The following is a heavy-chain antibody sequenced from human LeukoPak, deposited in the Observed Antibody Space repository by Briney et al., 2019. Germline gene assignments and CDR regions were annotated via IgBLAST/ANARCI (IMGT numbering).Heavy chain of an antibody. D-gene: IGHD5-24*01. CDR2: IYTSGST. CDR3: ARRRDGYNY. V-gene: IGHV4-61*02. CDR1: GGSISTGSYY. Sequence: SETLSLTCTVSGGSISTGSYYCSWIRQPAGKGLEWIGRIYTSGSTNYNPSLKSRVTISVDTSKNQFSLRLSSVTASDTAVYYCARRRDGYNYWGQGTLVTVSS. J-gene: IGHJ4*02.